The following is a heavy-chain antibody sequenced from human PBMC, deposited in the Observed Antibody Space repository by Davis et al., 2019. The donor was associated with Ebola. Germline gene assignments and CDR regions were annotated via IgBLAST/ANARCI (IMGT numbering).Heavy chain of an antibody. CDR1: SFFFSDFS. CDR2: ITKGSDAI. V-gene: IGHV3-48*02. J-gene: IGHJ4*02. CDR3: ARDHFFAFDF. D-gene: IGHD3/OR15-3a*01. Sequence: GESLKISCAASSFFFSDFSMNWVRQAPGKGLEWITYITKGSDAIHYADSVKGRFTVSRDNAKNLVFLQMSSLRDEDSAVYYCARDHFFAFDFWSQGVHVSVS.